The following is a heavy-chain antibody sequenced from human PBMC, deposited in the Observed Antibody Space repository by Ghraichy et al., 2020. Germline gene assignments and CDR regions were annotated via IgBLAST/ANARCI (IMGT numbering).Heavy chain of an antibody. Sequence: GWISTNNGNRDYAVKFQGRVTMTTDTSTNTVYMELRSLRSDDTAVYFCARDRYGDAALDVWGQVTEVTFSA. CDR3: ARDRYGDAALDV. D-gene: IGHD3-9*01. CDR2: ISTNNGNR. V-gene: IGHV1-18*01. J-gene: IGHJ3*01.